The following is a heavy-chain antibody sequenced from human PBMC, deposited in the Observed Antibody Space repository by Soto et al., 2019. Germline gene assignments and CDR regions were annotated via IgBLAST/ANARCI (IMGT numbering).Heavy chain of an antibody. CDR3: TRQMIQPQMRYNMDV. Sequence: GQSLKISCAGFVYRFTSYWIVWVLRLPVKGLDWMGIINPYDSDTRYSPSFQGQVTISADKSISTVYLQWSSLKASDTAMYFCTRQMIQPQMRYNMDVWGQGTTVTVSS. D-gene: IGHD1-1*01. CDR2: INPYDSDT. CDR1: VYRFTSYW. J-gene: IGHJ6*02. V-gene: IGHV5-51*01.